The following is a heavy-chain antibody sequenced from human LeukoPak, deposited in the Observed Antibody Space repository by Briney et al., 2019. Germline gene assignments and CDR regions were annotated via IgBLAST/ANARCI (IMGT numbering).Heavy chain of an antibody. CDR3: TRVPVGAEYYFDY. Sequence: PGGSLRLSCAASGFTFDDYAMHWVRQAPGKGLEWVSGISWNSGSIGYADSVKGRFTISRDNAKNSLYLQMNSLKTEDTAVYYCTRVPVGAEYYFDYWGQGTLVTVSS. CDR2: ISWNSGSI. J-gene: IGHJ4*02. D-gene: IGHD1-26*01. CDR1: GFTFDDYA. V-gene: IGHV3-9*01.